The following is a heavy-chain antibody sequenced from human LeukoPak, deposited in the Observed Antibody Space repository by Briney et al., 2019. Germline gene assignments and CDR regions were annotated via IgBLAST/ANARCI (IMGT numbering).Heavy chain of an antibody. V-gene: IGHV3-23*01. CDR2: VSGSGGST. J-gene: IGHJ4*02. D-gene: IGHD3-3*01. CDR1: GFTFSSYA. Sequence: GGSLRLSCAASGFTFSSYAMSWVRQAPGKGLEWVSAVSGSGGSTYYADSVKGRFTISRDNSKNTLYLQMNSLRAEDTAVYYCAKSDYDFWSGYYTGIPFFDYWGQGTLVTVSS. CDR3: AKSDYDFWSGYYTGIPFFDY.